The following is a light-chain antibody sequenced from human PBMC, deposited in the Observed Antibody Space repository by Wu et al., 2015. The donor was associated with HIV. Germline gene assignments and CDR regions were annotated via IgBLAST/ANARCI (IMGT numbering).Light chain of an antibody. CDR1: QSVSSK. V-gene: IGKV3-15*01. CDR3: QQYNNYRWT. CDR2: GVS. Sequence: EIVMTQSPATLSASPGESATLSCRASQSVSSKLAWYQQKPGQAPRLLIYGVSTRATDIPARFSDSGSETEFSLTISSLQSEDFAVYYCQQYNNYRWTFGQGTKVDFK. J-gene: IGKJ1*01.